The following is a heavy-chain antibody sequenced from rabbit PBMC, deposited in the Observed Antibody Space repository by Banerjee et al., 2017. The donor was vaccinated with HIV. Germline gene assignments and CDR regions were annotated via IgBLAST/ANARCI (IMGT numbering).Heavy chain of an antibody. CDR3: AREDVGGSVSL. Sequence: QLVESGGGLVQPGGSLKLSCKASGFDFSTYSMSWVRQAPGKGLEWIGYIVPIFGVTYYANWVNGRFTISSHNAQNTLYLQLNSLTAADTATYFCAREDVGGSVSLWGPGTLVTVS. CDR1: GFDFSTYS. D-gene: IGHD1-1*01. J-gene: IGHJ4*01. V-gene: IGHV1S7*01. CDR2: IVPIFGVT.